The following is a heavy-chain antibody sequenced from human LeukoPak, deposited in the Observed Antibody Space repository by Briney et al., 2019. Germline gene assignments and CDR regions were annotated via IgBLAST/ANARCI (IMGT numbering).Heavy chain of an antibody. J-gene: IGHJ3*02. V-gene: IGHV4-59*01. Sequence: PSETLSLTCTVSGGSISSYYWSWIRQPPGKGLEWIGYIYYSGSTNYNPSLKSRVTISVDTSKNQFSLKLSSVTAADTAVYYCARGREWELQPLAFDIWGQGTMVTVSS. CDR1: GGSISSYY. CDR3: ARGREWELQPLAFDI. D-gene: IGHD1-26*01. CDR2: IYYSGST.